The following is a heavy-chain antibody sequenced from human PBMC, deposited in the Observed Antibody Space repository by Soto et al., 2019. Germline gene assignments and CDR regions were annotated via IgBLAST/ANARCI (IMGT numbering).Heavy chain of an antibody. Sequence: KPSETLSLTCTVSGGSISSGGYYWSWIRQHPGKGLEWIGYIYYSGSTYFNPSLKSRLTISVDTSKNQFSLQRSSVTAADTAVYYCARAGHSSSSEGANWFDPWGQGTLVTVSS. CDR3: ARAGHSSSSEGANWFDP. V-gene: IGHV4-31*03. J-gene: IGHJ5*02. CDR1: GGSISSGGYY. D-gene: IGHD6-6*01. CDR2: IYYSGST.